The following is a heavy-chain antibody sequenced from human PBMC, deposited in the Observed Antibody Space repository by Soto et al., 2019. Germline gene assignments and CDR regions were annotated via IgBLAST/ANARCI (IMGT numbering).Heavy chain of an antibody. CDR1: GGSFSGNY. J-gene: IGHJ6*04. V-gene: IGHV4-34*01. CDR3: ARGNFYYGLDV. CDR2: FSDSGST. Sequence: QVQLQQWCSGLLKPSETLSLICAVYGGSFSGNYWSWIRQTPGKGLEWIGEFSDSGSTNYNPSLKSRVTISEDMSKSQFSLKLSSVTAADTAVYYCARGNFYYGLDVWGKGTTVTVSS.